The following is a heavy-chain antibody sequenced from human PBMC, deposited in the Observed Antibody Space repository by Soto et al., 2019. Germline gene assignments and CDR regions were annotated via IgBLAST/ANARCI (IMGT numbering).Heavy chain of an antibody. Sequence: VKVSCKASGGTFSSYAISWVRQAPGQGLEWMGGIIPIFGTANYAQKFQGRVTITADESTSTAYMELSSLRSEDTAVYYCASSGWYVNGMDVWGQGTTVTVS. V-gene: IGHV1-69*13. J-gene: IGHJ6*02. CDR1: GGTFSSYA. CDR3: ASSGWYVNGMDV. D-gene: IGHD6-19*01. CDR2: IIPIFGTA.